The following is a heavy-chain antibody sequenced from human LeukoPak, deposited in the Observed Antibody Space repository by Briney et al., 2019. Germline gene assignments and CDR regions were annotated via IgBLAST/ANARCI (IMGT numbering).Heavy chain of an antibody. V-gene: IGHV3-7*04. CDR2: IKPDGSEG. CDR1: GFTFSSSW. Sequence: GGSLRLSCAASGFTFSSSWMTWVRQAPGKGLEWVATIKPDGSEGSYVDSVNGRFTISRDNAKNSLFLQMISLRAEDMAVYYCARDRAYKTFDYWGQGALVTVSS. D-gene: IGHD3-16*01. J-gene: IGHJ4*02. CDR3: ARDRAYKTFDY.